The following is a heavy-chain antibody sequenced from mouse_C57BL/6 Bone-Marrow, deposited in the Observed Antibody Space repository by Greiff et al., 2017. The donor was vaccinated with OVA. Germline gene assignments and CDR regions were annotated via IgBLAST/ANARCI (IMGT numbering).Heavy chain of an antibody. J-gene: IGHJ1*03. CDR2: IYPGDGDT. D-gene: IGHD2-2*01. CDR3: ARWFYYWYCDV. V-gene: IGHV1-82*01. Sequence: VQLQQSGPELVKPGASVKISCKASGYAFSSSWMNWVKQRPGKGLEWIGRIYPGDGDTNYNGKFKGKATLTADKSSSTAYMQLSSLTSEDSAVYFCARWFYYWYCDVWGTGTTVTGSS. CDR1: GYAFSSSW.